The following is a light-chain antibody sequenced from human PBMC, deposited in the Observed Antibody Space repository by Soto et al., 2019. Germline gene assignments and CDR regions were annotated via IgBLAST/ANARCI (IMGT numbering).Light chain of an antibody. Sequence: DIQMSQSPSTLSASVGGTVTVTYRASQSVSCLLAWYQQKPGEAPKLLIYDASALPRGVPSRFSGSGSGTKFTLTIASLQPDDFATYYCQQYETFSGAFGPGTKVDIK. V-gene: IGKV1-5*01. CDR2: DAS. CDR1: QSVSCL. J-gene: IGKJ1*01. CDR3: QQYETFSGA.